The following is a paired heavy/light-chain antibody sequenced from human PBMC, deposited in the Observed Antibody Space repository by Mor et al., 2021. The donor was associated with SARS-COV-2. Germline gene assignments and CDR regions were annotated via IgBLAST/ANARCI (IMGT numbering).Heavy chain of an antibody. CDR3: AKSAADYDIYYHYYYMGV. D-gene: IGHD3-9*01. Sequence: EVQLLESGGRLAQRGESLRLSCAAAGFTFANYAMVWVRQAPGKGLEWISGISGSGDITHYADSVKGRLTISRDNARKTLYLQLSSLRAEDTAVYYCAKSAADYDIYYHYYYMGVWGKGTTVTV. CDR2: ISGSGDIT. V-gene: IGHV3-23*01. CDR1: GFTFANYA. J-gene: IGHJ6*04.
Light chain of an antibody. CDR3: QQYGRSLPA. CDR2: GAS. CDR1: QSIKDSY. Sequence: VVLTQSPGTLYVSPGERVTLSCRASQSIKDSYLAWYQQKPGQAPRLLVFGASSRAAGVPDRFSFSGSGTDFSLTISRMQPDDVATYYCQQYGRSLPAFGGGTKVDIK. J-gene: IGKJ4*01. V-gene: IGKV3-20*01.